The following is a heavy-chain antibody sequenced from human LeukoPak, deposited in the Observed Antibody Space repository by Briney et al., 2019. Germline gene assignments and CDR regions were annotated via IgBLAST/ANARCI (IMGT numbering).Heavy chain of an antibody. CDR3: ARGRVGYYYYYMDV. J-gene: IGHJ6*03. CDR1: GGSFSGYY. CDR2: INHSGST. V-gene: IGHV4-34*01. Sequence: SETLSLTCAVYGGSFSGYYWSLIRQPPGKGLEWIGEINHSGSTNYNPSLKSRVTISVDTSKNQFSLKLSSVTAADTAVYYCARGRVGYYYYYMDVWGKGTTVTVSS.